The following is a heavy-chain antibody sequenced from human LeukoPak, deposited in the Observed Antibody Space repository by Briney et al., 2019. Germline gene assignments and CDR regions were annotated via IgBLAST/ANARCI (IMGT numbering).Heavy chain of an antibody. J-gene: IGHJ5*02. Sequence: PSETLSLTCTVSGGSISSSSYHWGWIRQPPGKGLEWIGSIYYSGSTYYNPSLKSRVTISVDTSKNQFSLKLSSVTAADTAVYYCARLNYYDFWSGYTNWFDPWGQGTLVTVSS. CDR2: IYYSGST. D-gene: IGHD3-3*01. CDR3: ARLNYYDFWSGYTNWFDP. CDR1: GGSISSSSYH. V-gene: IGHV4-39*07.